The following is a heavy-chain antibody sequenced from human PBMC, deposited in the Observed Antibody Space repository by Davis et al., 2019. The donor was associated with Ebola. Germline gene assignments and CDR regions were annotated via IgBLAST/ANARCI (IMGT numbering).Heavy chain of an antibody. D-gene: IGHD1-14*01. CDR1: GFTFSSYA. V-gene: IGHV3-30*04. Sequence: PGGSLRLSCAASGFTFSSYAMSWVRQAPGKGLEWVAVISYDGSNKYYADSVKGRFTISRDNSKNTLYLQMSSLRAEDTAVYYCARDLPGGDWYFDLWGRGTLVTVSS. CDR3: ARDLPGGDWYFDL. J-gene: IGHJ2*01. CDR2: ISYDGSNK.